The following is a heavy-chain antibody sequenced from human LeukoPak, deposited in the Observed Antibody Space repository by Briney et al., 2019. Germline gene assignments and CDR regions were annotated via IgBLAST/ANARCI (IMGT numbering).Heavy chain of an antibody. Sequence: PSETLSLTCAVYGGSFSCYYWSWLRQPPGKGLEWIGEINHSGSTNYNPSLKSRVTISVDTSKNQFSLKLSSVSAADTAVYYCARSGRISRTQQRGFNYWGQGTLVTVSS. CDR3: ARSGRISRTQQRGFNY. V-gene: IGHV4-34*01. J-gene: IGHJ4*02. CDR2: INHSGST. D-gene: IGHD3-3*02. CDR1: GGSFSCYY.